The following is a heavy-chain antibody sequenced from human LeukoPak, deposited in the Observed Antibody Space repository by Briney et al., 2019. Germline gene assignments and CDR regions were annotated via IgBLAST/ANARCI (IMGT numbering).Heavy chain of an antibody. Sequence: ASVKVSCKASGYTFTNYGISWVRQAPGQGLEWMAWISTYDHDTNYAQKFRGRVTMTTDTSTSTAYMELRSLGSDDTAVYYCVRDYFCSGGTCDDCFDPWGQGTMVTVSS. J-gene: IGHJ5*02. CDR2: ISTYDHDT. CDR1: GYTFTNYG. CDR3: VRDYFCSGGTCDDCFDP. D-gene: IGHD2-15*01. V-gene: IGHV1-18*01.